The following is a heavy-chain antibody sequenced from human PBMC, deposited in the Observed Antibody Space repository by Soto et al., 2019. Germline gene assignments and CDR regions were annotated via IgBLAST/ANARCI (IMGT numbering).Heavy chain of an antibody. Sequence: GGSLRLSCAASGFTFSSYAMSWVRQAPGKGLEWVSAISGSGGSTYYADSVKGRFTISRDNSKNTLYLQMNSLRAEDTAVYYCAKEEPQDIVLMVYAIGPFDYWGQGTLVTVSS. J-gene: IGHJ4*02. D-gene: IGHD2-8*01. V-gene: IGHV3-23*01. CDR1: GFTFSSYA. CDR2: ISGSGGST. CDR3: AKEEPQDIVLMVYAIGPFDY.